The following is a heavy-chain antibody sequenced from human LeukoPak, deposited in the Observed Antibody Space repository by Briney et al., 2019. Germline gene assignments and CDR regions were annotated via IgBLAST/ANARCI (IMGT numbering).Heavy chain of an antibody. Sequence: PAGSLRLSSAASGFTFSSYEMNWVRQAPGKGLEWVALISYDGSNKYYADFVKGRFTISRDSSKNTLYLQVNSLRAEDTAVYYCAKEGLGSSWYPNYFDYWGQGTLVTVSS. CDR1: GFTFSSYE. CDR3: AKEGLGSSWYPNYFDY. V-gene: IGHV3-30*18. D-gene: IGHD6-13*01. J-gene: IGHJ4*02. CDR2: ISYDGSNK.